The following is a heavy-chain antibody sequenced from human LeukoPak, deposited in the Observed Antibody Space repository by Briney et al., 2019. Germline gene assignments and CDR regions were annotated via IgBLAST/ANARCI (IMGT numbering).Heavy chain of an antibody. CDR3: ATYDSWSGYNIAY. J-gene: IGHJ4*02. Sequence: GGSLRLSCVASGFPFSSYWMTWVRQAPGKGLEWVANIKQDGSKKSYVDSVKGRFTISRDNAKNSLYLQMNSLKVEDTAIYYCATYDSWSGYNIAYWGQGTLVTVSS. D-gene: IGHD3-3*01. CDR1: GFPFSSYW. CDR2: IKQDGSKK. V-gene: IGHV3-7*03.